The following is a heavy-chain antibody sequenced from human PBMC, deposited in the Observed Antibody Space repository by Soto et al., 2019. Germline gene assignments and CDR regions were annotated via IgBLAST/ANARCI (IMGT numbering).Heavy chain of an antibody. V-gene: IGHV3-48*02. Sequence: PGGSLRLSCAASGFTFSSYSMNWVRQAPGKGLEWVSYISSSSSTIYYADSVKGRFTISRDNAKNSLYLQMNSLRDEDTAVYYCASLPITGTTWSFDYWGQGTLVTVSS. CDR3: ASLPITGTTWSFDY. D-gene: IGHD1-7*01. J-gene: IGHJ4*02. CDR1: GFTFSSYS. CDR2: ISSSSSTI.